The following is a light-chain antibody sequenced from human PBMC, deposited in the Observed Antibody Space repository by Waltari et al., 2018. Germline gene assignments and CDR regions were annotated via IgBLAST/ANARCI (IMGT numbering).Light chain of an antibody. CDR3: QAWDSSSVI. CDR1: KLGDKY. Sequence: SFELTQPPSVSVSPGQTASITCSGTKLGDKYTCWSQQKPGPSPLLVIYQDDKRPSGIPERFSGSNSGNTATLTISGTQTMDEADYYCQAWDSSSVIFGGGTKLTVL. V-gene: IGLV3-1*01. CDR2: QDD. J-gene: IGLJ2*01.